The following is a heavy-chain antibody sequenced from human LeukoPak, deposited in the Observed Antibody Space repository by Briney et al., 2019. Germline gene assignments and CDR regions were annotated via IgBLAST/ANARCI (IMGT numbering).Heavy chain of an antibody. D-gene: IGHD6-13*01. Sequence: PGGSLRLSCAASKFTFSDYYMSWVRQAPGKGLEWVSYISSSGSTIYYADSVKGRFTISRDNAKNSVYMQMNSLRGEDTAVYYCARGRVGIAFVFVIWGQGTMVTVSS. CDR1: KFTFSDYY. CDR3: ARGRVGIAFVFVI. CDR2: ISSSGSTI. V-gene: IGHV3-11*04. J-gene: IGHJ3*02.